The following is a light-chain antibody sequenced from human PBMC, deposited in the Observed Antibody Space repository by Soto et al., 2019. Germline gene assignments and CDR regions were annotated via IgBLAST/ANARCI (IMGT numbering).Light chain of an antibody. V-gene: IGKV3D-7*01. CDR1: QSIDSNY. Sequence: EIVMTQSPGTLSLSPGETVTLSCRASQSIDSNYLSWYQQKAGQAPRLLISGASTRATGIPARFSGSGSGTDFTLTISSLQAEDFAVYYCRQDYNLPFTFGQGTRLEI. J-gene: IGKJ5*01. CDR3: RQDYNLPFT. CDR2: GAS.